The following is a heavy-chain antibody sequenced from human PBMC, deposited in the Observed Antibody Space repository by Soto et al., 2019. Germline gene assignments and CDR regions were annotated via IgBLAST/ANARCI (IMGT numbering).Heavy chain of an antibody. J-gene: IGHJ2*01. V-gene: IGHV4-39*01. D-gene: IGHD6-19*01. CDR3: ARSGIAVHWYFDL. CDR2: IYYSGYT. Sequence: SEILSLTCTVSGGPISSSSYYWGWIRQPPGKGLEWIGSIYYSGYTYYNPSLKSRVTISVDTSKDQFSLKLSSVTAVDTAVYYCARSGIAVHWYFDLWGRGTLVTVSS. CDR1: GGPISSSSYY.